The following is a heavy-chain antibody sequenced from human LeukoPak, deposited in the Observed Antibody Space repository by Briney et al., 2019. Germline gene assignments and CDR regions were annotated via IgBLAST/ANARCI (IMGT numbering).Heavy chain of an antibody. D-gene: IGHD2-2*01. J-gene: IGHJ6*02. CDR1: GGSISSYY. CDR2: IYYSGST. V-gene: IGHV4-59*01. CDR3: ASAVLVPAATQYYYYGMDV. Sequence: SETLSLTCTVSGGSISSYYWSWIRQPPGKGLEWIGYIYYSGSTNYNPSLKSRVTISVDTSKNQFSLKLSSVTAADTAVYYCASAVLVPAATQYYYYGMDVWGQGTTVTVSS.